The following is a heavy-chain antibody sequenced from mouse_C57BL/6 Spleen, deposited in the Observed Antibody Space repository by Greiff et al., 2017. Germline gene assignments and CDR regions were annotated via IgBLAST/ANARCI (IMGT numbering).Heavy chain of an antibody. Sequence: ESGPGLVKPSQSLSLTCSVTGYSITSGYYWNWIRQFPGNKLEWMGYISYDGSNNYNPSLKNRISITRDTSKNQFFLKLNSVTTEDTATYCCARDLGFPWYFDVWGTGTTVTVSS. CDR1: GYSITSGYY. D-gene: IGHD4-1*01. CDR2: ISYDGSN. J-gene: IGHJ1*03. CDR3: ARDLGFPWYFDV. V-gene: IGHV3-6*01.